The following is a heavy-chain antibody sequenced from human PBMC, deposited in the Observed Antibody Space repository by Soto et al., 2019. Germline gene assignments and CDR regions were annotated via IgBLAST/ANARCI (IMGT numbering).Heavy chain of an antibody. V-gene: IGHV4-39*01. CDR2: IYYSGST. CDR1: GDSINNRSYY. J-gene: IGHJ4*02. CDR3: ARQRTSVVTQAYFDS. Sequence: LSLTCTVTGDSINNRSYYWGWIRQPPGKGLEWIGSIYYSGSTYNNPSLKSRVSMSVDTSKNQFSLKLRSVTAADTALYYCARQRTSVVTQAYFDSWGQGSLVTVSS. D-gene: IGHD2-21*02.